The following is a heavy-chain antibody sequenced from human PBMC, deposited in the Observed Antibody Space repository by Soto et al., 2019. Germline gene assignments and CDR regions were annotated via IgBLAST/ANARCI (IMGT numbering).Heavy chain of an antibody. J-gene: IGHJ6*03. CDR2: MNPNSGNT. Sequence: GQGREWMGWMNPNSGNTGYAQKFQGRVTMTRNTSISTPYMELSSLRSEDTAVYYCARAYGIVAVPAATSSYMDVWCKVTTVSVSS. D-gene: IGHD2-2*01. V-gene: IGHV1-8*01. CDR3: ARAYGIVAVPAATSSYMDV.